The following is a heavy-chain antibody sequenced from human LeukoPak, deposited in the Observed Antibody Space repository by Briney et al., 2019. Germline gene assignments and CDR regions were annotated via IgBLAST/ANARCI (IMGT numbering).Heavy chain of an antibody. CDR3: ARGPYGWYYFDT. CDR2: IVPIFATP. V-gene: IGHV1-69*05. Sequence: SVKVSCKASGGTFSSPSISWVRQAPGQGLEWMGRIVPIFATPNYAQKFQGRVTITTDESTNTAYMELTSLRSDDTAVYYCARGPYGWYYFDTWGQGTLVTVSS. D-gene: IGHD1-26*01. J-gene: IGHJ5*02. CDR1: GGTFSSPS.